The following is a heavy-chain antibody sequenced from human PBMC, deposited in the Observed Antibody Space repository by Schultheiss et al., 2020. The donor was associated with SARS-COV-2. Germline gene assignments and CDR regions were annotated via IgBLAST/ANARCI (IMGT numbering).Heavy chain of an antibody. CDR1: GYTFTNYA. V-gene: IGHV3-64D*09. D-gene: IGHD1-7*01. CDR3: VKTLTGTTSC. CDR2: ISSNGGST. J-gene: IGHJ4*02. Sequence: SCKTSGYTFTNYAMHWVRQAPGKGLEYVSAISSNGGSTYYADSVKGRFTISRDNSKNTLYLQMSSLRAEDTAVYYCVKTLTGTTSCWGQGTLVTVSS.